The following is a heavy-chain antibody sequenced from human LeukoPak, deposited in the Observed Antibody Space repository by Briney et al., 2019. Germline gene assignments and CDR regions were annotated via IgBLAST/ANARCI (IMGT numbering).Heavy chain of an antibody. V-gene: IGHV4-59*03. D-gene: IGHD2-8*01. CDR2: IHYSGSS. J-gene: IGHJ5*01. CDR1: GDSTNNFY. CDR3: ALAPNSNWFDF. Sequence: SETLSLTCTVFGDSTNNFYWTWIRQSPGKGLEWIGNIHYSGSSVYNPSLKSRGTISIDTSRRQFFLKLNSVTAADTAVYFCALAPNSNWFDFWGPGTLVTVSS.